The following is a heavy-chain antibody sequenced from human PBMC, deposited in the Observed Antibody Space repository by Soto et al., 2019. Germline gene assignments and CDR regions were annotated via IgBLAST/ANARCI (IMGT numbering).Heavy chain of an antibody. CDR1: GGSVGSGEYY. Sequence: QVQLQESGPGRVKPSQTLSLACTVSGGSVGSGEYYYSWIRQPPGKGLEWIGYIYDSGITNYTPSLKGRVTMSLDRSNNQVSLKLSSVTAADTAVYFCARDVAHGYTENVWGQGTMVTVSS. J-gene: IGHJ3*01. CDR2: IYDSGIT. V-gene: IGHV4-30-4*01. D-gene: IGHD5-18*01. CDR3: ARDVAHGYTENV.